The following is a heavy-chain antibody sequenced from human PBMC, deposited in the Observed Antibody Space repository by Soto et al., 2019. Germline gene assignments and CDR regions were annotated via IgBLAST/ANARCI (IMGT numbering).Heavy chain of an antibody. CDR2: IYPDDSDT. Sequence: GESLKISCKGSGYSFSNYWIGWVRQTPGRGLEWMGIIYPDDSDTRYSPSFQGQVTISADKSINTAYLQWSSLKASHTAMYYCARRGCPSDYDSSGYGVSLCYWGQGTLVTVSS. D-gene: IGHD3-22*01. CDR3: ARRGCPSDYDSSGYGVSLCY. V-gene: IGHV5-51*01. CDR1: GYSFSNYW. J-gene: IGHJ4*02.